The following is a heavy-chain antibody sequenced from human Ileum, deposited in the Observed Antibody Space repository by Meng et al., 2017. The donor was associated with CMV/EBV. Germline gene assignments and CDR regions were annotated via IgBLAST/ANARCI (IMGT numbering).Heavy chain of an antibody. CDR2: INWNGGST. V-gene: IGHV3-20*03. Sequence: AASGFTFDEYGMSWVRQAPGKGLGWVSGINWNGGSTGYADSVKGRFTISRDNAKNSLYLQMNSLRAEDTALYYCARVKYSSSWYFEYWGQGTLVTVSS. J-gene: IGHJ4*02. D-gene: IGHD6-13*01. CDR1: GFTFDEYG. CDR3: ARVKYSSSWYFEY.